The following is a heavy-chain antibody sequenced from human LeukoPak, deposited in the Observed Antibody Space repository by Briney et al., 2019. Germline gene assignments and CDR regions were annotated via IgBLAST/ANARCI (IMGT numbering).Heavy chain of an antibody. CDR1: GFTFNTYT. J-gene: IGHJ4*02. CDR3: AKGLERESRLDS. Sequence: GESLRLSCAASGFTFNTYTMYWVRPAPGERLEWVSGLINSGGSTYYADSVKGRFTISRDNSKNTLYLQMNSLRAEDTALYYCAKGLERESRLDSWGQGTLVTVSS. D-gene: IGHD1-1*01. CDR2: LINSGGST. V-gene: IGHV3-23*01.